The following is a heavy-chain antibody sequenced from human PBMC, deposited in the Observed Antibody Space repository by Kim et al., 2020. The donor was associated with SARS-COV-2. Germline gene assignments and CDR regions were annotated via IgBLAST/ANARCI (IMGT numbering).Heavy chain of an antibody. CDR2: IIPIFGTA. CDR1: GGTFSSYA. Sequence: SVKVSCKASGGTFSSYAISWVRQAPGQGLEWMGGIIPIFGTANYAQKFQGRVTITADESTSTAYMELSSLRSEDTAVYYCASERSLRETTVVEYYFDYWGQGTLVTVSS. D-gene: IGHD4-17*01. CDR3: ASERSLRETTVVEYYFDY. V-gene: IGHV1-69*13. J-gene: IGHJ4*02.